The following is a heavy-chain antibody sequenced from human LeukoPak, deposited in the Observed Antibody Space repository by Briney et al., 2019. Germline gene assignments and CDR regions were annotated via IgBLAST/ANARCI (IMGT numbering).Heavy chain of an antibody. Sequence: GGSLRLSCAASGFIVSDKYMNWVRQAPGKGLEWVSIIYGDYSTYYADSVKGRFTISRDNSKNTLYLQMNSLRAEDTAVYYCAKDRGPGWELIDYWGQGTLVTVSS. CDR1: GFIVSDKY. J-gene: IGHJ4*02. CDR2: IYGDYST. V-gene: IGHV3-66*01. D-gene: IGHD1-26*01. CDR3: AKDRGPGWELIDY.